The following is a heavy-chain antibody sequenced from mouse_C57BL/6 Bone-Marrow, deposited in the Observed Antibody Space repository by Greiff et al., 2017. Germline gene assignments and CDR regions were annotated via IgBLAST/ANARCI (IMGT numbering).Heavy chain of an antibody. CDR1: GFNIKDDY. Sequence: EVQLQQSGAELVRPGASVKLSCTAPGFNIKDDYMHWVKQRPEQGLEWIGWIDPENGDTEYASKFQGKATITADTSSNTAYLQLSSQTSEDTAVYYCTGSQAWFAYWGQGTLVTVSA. CDR3: TGSQAWFAY. V-gene: IGHV14-4*01. D-gene: IGHD1-1*01. J-gene: IGHJ3*01. CDR2: IDPENGDT.